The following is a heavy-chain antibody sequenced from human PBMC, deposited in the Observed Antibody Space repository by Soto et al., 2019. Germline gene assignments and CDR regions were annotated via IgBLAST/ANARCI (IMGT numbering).Heavy chain of an antibody. V-gene: IGHV1-69*01. CDR1: GGTFSSYA. D-gene: IGHD3-16*01. Sequence: QVQLVQSGAEVKKPGSSVKVSCKASGGTFSSYAISWVRQAPGQGLEWMGGIIPIFGTATYAQKFQGRVTITGDESTSTAYMELSSLRSEDTAVYYCARDLGWRSSWGLEQYFDYWGQGTLVTVSS. CDR2: IIPIFGTA. J-gene: IGHJ4*02. CDR3: ARDLGWRSSWGLEQYFDY.